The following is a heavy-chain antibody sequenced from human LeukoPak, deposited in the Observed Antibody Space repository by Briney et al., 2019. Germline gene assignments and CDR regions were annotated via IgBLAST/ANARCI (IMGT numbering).Heavy chain of an antibody. D-gene: IGHD5-12*01. Sequence: GRSLRLSCAASGFTFSSYGMHWVRQAPGKGLEWVAVISYDGSNKYYADSVKGRFTISRDNSKNTLYLQMNSLRAEDTAVYYCAAELRYSGYEIYWGQGTLVTVSS. CDR2: ISYDGSNK. J-gene: IGHJ4*02. CDR3: AAELRYSGYEIY. V-gene: IGHV3-30*03. CDR1: GFTFSSYG.